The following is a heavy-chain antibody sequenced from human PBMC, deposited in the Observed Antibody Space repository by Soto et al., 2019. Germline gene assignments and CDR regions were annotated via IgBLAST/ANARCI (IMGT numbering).Heavy chain of an antibody. V-gene: IGHV4-59*01. CDR1: GAAISDYY. J-gene: IGHJ4*02. CDR3: ARGGDIQLWLAFDY. CDR2: ISDSGST. Sequence: PSETLSLTCSVSGAAISDYYWSWIRQPPGKGLEWIGYISDSGSTNYNPSLRSRATMSLATSNNQFSLQLTSVTAADTAVYYCARGGDIQLWLAFDYFGQGAPVTVSS. D-gene: IGHD5-18*01.